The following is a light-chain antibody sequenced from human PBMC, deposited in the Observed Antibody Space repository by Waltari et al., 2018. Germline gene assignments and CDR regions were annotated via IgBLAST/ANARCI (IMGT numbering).Light chain of an antibody. J-gene: IGLJ1*01. CDR1: SSDVGGYKY. Sequence: QSALTQPASVSGSPGQSITISCTGTSSDVGGYKYVSWYQQHPGKAPKLMIYDVSERPSGVSNRFSGSKSATTASLTIAGLQAEDEADYYCCSYAGSGTYVFGTGTKVTVL. V-gene: IGLV2-23*02. CDR2: DVS. CDR3: CSYAGSGTYV.